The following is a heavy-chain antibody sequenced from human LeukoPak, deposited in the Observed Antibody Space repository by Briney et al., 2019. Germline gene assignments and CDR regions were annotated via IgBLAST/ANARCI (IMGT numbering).Heavy chain of an antibody. CDR3: AKQRGEYYYDSSGYYWIDY. D-gene: IGHD3-22*01. J-gene: IGHJ4*02. Sequence: GGSLRLSCAASGFTFSSYAMHWVRQAPGKGLEWVSAISGSGGSTYYADSVKGRFTISRDNSKNTLYLQMNSLRAEDTAVYYCAKQRGEYYYDSSGYYWIDYWGQGTLVTVSS. CDR2: ISGSGGST. CDR1: GFTFSSYA. V-gene: IGHV3-23*01.